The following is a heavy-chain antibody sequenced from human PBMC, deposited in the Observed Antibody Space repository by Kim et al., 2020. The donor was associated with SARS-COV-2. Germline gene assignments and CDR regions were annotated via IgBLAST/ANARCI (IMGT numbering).Heavy chain of an antibody. D-gene: IGHD5-12*01. CDR1: GFSVSRFW. CDR3: ARDQGSGYDSWSFDY. CDR2: SSSGGSA. V-gene: IGHV3-53*01. J-gene: IGHJ4*02. Sequence: GGSLRLSCVASGFSVSRFWMTWVRQAPGKGLEWVSLSSSGGSAHYADSVKGRFTISRDNSENTLYLQMNSLPADDTAVYYCARDQGSGYDSWSFDYWGPG.